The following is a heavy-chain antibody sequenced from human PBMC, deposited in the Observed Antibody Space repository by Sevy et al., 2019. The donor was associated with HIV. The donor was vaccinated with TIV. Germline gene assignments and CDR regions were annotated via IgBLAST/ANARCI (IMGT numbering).Heavy chain of an antibody. CDR2: ISYDGSDK. CDR3: ARDGPMIVGTRGFDP. V-gene: IGHV3-30*03. CDR1: GFTFSSYG. J-gene: IGHJ5*02. D-gene: IGHD3-22*01. Sequence: GGSLRLSCAASGFTFSSYGMHWVRQAPGKGLEWVAVISYDGSDKFYADSVKGRFTISRDNSKNTVYLQMNSLGPEDAAVYYCARDGPMIVGTRGFDPWGQGTLVTVSS.